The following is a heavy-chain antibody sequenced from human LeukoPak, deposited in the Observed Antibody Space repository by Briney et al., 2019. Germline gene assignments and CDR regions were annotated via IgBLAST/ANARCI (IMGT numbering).Heavy chain of an antibody. CDR1: GITFSNYG. D-gene: IGHD3-10*01. V-gene: IGHV3-7*04. CDR2: IKQDGSEK. J-gene: IGHJ4*02. Sequence: GGSLRLSCIGSGITFSNYGMHWVRQAPGKGLEWVANIKQDGSEKYYVDSVKGRFTISRDNAKNSLYLQMNSLRAEDTAVYYCARVVRGYFDYWGQGTLVTVSS. CDR3: ARVVRGYFDY.